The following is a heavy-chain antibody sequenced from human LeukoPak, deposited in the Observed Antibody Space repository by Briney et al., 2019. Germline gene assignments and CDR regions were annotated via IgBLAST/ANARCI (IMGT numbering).Heavy chain of an antibody. D-gene: IGHD6-19*01. CDR2: RSYDGGIT. J-gene: IGHJ3*02. V-gene: IGHV3-30*01. CDR3: AKDIAVDRTDAFDI. CDR1: GFTFTSYA. Sequence: GRSLRLSCAASGFTFTSYAMNWVRQAPGKGPEWLAVRSYDGGITHYADYVKDRFTISRDNSKNTLLLQLNSLRGDDTAVYYCAKDIAVDRTDAFDIWGQGTMVTVSS.